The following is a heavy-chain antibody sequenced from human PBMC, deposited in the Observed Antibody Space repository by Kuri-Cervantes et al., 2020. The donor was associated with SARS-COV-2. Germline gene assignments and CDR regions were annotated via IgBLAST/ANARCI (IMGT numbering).Heavy chain of an antibody. J-gene: IGHJ2*01. CDR2: ISSNGGST. Sequence: GESLKISCAASGFTFSSYAMHWVRQAPGKGLEYVSAISSNGGSTYYANSVEGRFTISRDNSKNTLYLQMGSLRAEDMAVYYCARGPRSGTTVGYFDLWGRGTLVTVSS. CDR1: GFTFSSYA. V-gene: IGHV3-64*01. D-gene: IGHD4-17*01. CDR3: ARGPRSGTTVGYFDL.